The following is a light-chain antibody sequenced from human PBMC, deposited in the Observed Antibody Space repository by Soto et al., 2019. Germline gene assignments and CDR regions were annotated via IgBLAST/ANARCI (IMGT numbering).Light chain of an antibody. V-gene: IGLV2-23*03. CDR1: SSDVGSYNF. Sequence: QSALTQPASVSGSPGRSITISCAGTSSDVGSYNFVSWYQQHPGKAPKLMIYEGNKWPSGVSNRFSGSKSGNTASLTISGLQAADEADYYCCSYAGSSTFVVFGGGTKLTVL. J-gene: IGLJ2*01. CDR2: EGN. CDR3: CSYAGSSTFVV.